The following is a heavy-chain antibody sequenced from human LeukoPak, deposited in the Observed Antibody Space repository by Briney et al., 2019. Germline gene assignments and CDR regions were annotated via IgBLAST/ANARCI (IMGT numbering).Heavy chain of an antibody. V-gene: IGHV3-21*01. J-gene: IGHJ4*02. Sequence: GGSLRLSCAASGFAFSGYSLNWVRQAPGKGLEWVSSITSSSSYRYYADSVKGRFTISRDNAKNSLYLQMNSLRAEDTAVYYCAPTTVTTIGPYWGQGTLVTVSS. CDR3: APTTVTTIGPY. D-gene: IGHD4-11*01. CDR2: ITSSSSYR. CDR1: GFAFSGYS.